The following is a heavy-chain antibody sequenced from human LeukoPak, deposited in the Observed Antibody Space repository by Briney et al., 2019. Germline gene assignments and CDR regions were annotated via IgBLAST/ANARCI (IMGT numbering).Heavy chain of an antibody. V-gene: IGHV4-30-2*01. J-gene: IGHJ4*02. Sequence: PSQTLSLTCAVSGGSISSGGYSWSWIRQPPGKGLEWIGYIYHSGSTYYNPSLKSRVTISVDRSKNQFSLKLSSVTAADTAVYHCARLDCGGDCYPTYWGQGTLVTVSS. CDR3: ARLDCGGDCYPTY. D-gene: IGHD2-21*02. CDR2: IYHSGST. CDR1: GGSISSGGYS.